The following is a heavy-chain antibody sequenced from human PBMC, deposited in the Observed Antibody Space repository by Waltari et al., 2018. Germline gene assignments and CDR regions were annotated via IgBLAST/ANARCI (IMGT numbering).Heavy chain of an antibody. CDR3: ARTKAAAEIGY. V-gene: IGHV4-38-2*01. J-gene: IGHJ4*02. Sequence: QVQLQESGPGLVKPSETLSLTCAVSGYSISSGYYWGWIRQPPGKGLEWIGSIYHSGSTYDNPSLKSRVTISVDTSKNQFSLKLSSVTAADTAVYYCARTKAAAEIGYWGQGTLVTVSS. CDR2: IYHSGST. D-gene: IGHD6-13*01. CDR1: GYSISSGYY.